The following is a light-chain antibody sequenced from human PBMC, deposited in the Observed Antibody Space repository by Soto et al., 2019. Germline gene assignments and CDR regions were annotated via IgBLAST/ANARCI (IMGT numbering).Light chain of an antibody. CDR3: QQDHNLPPRAWT. V-gene: IGKV3D-7*01. CDR2: GAS. J-gene: IGKJ1*01. Sequence: PGERVTLSCRASQRVSSSYLTWYQQKPGQAPRLLIYGASTRATSIPARFSGSGSGTDFTLTISSLQPEDFAVYYCQQDHNLPPRAWTFGQGTKVEIK. CDR1: QRVSSSY.